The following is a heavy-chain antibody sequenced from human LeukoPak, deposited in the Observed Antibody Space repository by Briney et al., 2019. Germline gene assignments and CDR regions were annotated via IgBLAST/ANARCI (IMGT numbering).Heavy chain of an antibody. D-gene: IGHD6-13*01. V-gene: IGHV3-30*02. CDR1: GFTFSGYG. J-gene: IGHJ3*02. CDR2: IRYDGTNK. Sequence: GGSLRLSCAASGFTFSGYGMHWVRQAPGKELEWVAFIRYDGTNKYYAASVKGRFTISRDNPKNTLYLQMNSLRAEDTALYYCAKGYSSSWSYPLDAFDIWGQGTMVTVSS. CDR3: AKGYSSSWSYPLDAFDI.